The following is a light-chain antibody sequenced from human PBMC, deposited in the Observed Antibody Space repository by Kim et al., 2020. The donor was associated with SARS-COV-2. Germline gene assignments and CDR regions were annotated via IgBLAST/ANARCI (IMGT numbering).Light chain of an antibody. V-gene: IGLV3-1*01. CDR2: QDS. CDR3: QAWDSSTLYV. J-gene: IGLJ1*01. Sequence: VSPGQTASITCSGDKLGDKYACWYQQKPGQSPVLVIYQDSKRPLGIPERFSGSNSGNTATLTISGTQAMDEADYYCQAWDSSTLYVFGTGTKVTVL. CDR1: KLGDKY.